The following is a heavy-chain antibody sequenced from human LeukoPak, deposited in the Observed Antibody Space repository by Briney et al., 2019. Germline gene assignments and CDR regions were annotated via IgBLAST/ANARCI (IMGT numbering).Heavy chain of an antibody. D-gene: IGHD3/OR15-3a*01. CDR3: ARHLDLTVWSFDH. CDR2: IYYSGST. CDR1: GGSIRSYY. Sequence: PSETLSLTCTVSGGSIRSYYWSWIRQPPGKGLEWIGYIYYSGSTNYSPSLKSRVTISVDTSKNQFSMKVSSVTAADTPVYYCARHLDLTVWSFDHWGQGTLVTVSS. V-gene: IGHV4-59*08. J-gene: IGHJ4*02.